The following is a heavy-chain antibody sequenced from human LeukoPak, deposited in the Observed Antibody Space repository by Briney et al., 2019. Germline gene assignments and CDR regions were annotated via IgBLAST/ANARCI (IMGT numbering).Heavy chain of an antibody. CDR1: GGSFSGYY. D-gene: IGHD3-9*01. V-gene: IGHV4-34*01. CDR3: ARRYYDIFDY. CDR2: INHSGST. Sequence: SETLSLTCAVYGGSFSGYYWSWIRQPPGKGLEWIGEINHSGSTNYNPSLKSRVTISVDTSKNQFPLKLSSVTAADTAVYYCARRYYDIFDYWGQGTLVTVSS. J-gene: IGHJ4*02.